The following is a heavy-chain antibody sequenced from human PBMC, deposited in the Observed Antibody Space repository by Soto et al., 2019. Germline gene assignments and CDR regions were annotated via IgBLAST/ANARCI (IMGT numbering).Heavy chain of an antibody. V-gene: IGHV3-7*01. CDR3: ARVDGYFDWLLGGMDWFDP. D-gene: IGHD3-9*01. Sequence: QPGGSLRLSCAASGFTFSSYWMSWVHQAPGKGLEWVANIKQDGSEKYYVDSVKGRFTISRDNAKNSLYLQMNSLRAEDTAVYYCARVDGYFDWLLGGMDWFDPWGQGTLVTVSS. CDR1: GFTFSSYW. J-gene: IGHJ5*02. CDR2: IKQDGSEK.